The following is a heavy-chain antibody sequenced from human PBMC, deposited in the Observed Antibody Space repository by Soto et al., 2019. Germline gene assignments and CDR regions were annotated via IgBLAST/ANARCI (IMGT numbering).Heavy chain of an antibody. CDR1: GLTFSGHW. CDR3: TSRPSGMTYHAVFDF. CDR2: IKPDGSET. J-gene: IGHJ4*02. D-gene: IGHD2-21*02. Sequence: LSLSCAASGLTFSGHWMTWVRQTPGEGLQWVAAIKPDGSETFYVDSVKGRFTISRDNARNSLFLQMDSLRAEDTAVYYCTSRPSGMTYHAVFDFWGQGTLVTVSS. V-gene: IGHV3-7*03.